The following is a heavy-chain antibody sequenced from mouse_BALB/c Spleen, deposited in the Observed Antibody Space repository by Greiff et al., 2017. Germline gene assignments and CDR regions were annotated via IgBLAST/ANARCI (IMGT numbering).Heavy chain of an antibody. J-gene: IGHJ3*01. V-gene: IGHV5-17*02. CDR1: GFTFSSFG. CDR2: ISSGSSTI. Sequence: EVMLVESGGGLVQPGGSRKLSCAASGFTFSSFGMHWVRQAPEKGLEWVAYISSGSSTIYYADTVKGRFTISRDNPKNTLFLQMTSLRSEDTAMYYCARSGDYGSSPWFAYWGQGTLVTVSA. CDR3: ARSGDYGSSPWFAY. D-gene: IGHD1-1*01.